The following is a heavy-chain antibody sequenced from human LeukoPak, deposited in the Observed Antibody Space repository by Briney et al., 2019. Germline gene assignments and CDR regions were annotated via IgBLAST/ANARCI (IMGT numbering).Heavy chain of an antibody. D-gene: IGHD2-2*02. CDR2: IKQDGSEK. CDR1: GFTFSSYG. J-gene: IGHJ4*02. CDR3: ARGQVWYQLLYDYFDY. V-gene: IGHV3-7*01. Sequence: GGSLRLSCAASGFTFSSYGMSWVRQAPGKGLEWVANIKQDGSEKYYVDSVKGRFTISRDNAKNSLYLQMNSLRAEDTAVYYCARGQVWYQLLYDYFDYWGQGTLVTVSS.